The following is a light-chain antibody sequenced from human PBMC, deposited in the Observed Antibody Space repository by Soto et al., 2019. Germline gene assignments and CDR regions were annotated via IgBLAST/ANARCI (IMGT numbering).Light chain of an antibody. V-gene: IGKV1-27*01. CDR2: AAS. Sequence: DIQMTQSPSSLSASVGDRVIFTCRASQDISNYLAWYQQKPGKVPKLLIYAASTLQSGVPSRFSGSRSGTDFTLTISSLQPEDVATYYCQKYNSAPRTFGPGTKVDI. CDR1: QDISNY. CDR3: QKYNSAPRT. J-gene: IGKJ3*01.